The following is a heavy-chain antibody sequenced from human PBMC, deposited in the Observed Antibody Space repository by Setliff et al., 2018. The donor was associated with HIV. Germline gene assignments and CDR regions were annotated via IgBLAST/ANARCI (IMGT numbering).Heavy chain of an antibody. D-gene: IGHD4-17*01. CDR1: GFTFNTYA. Sequence: GGSLRLSCAASGFTFNTYAMNWVRQAPGKGLEWVSGISAGGGNTYYGDSVKGRLTISRDNSKNTRYLQMNSLRAEDTAVYYCAKDPTHDSYGDYYWYFDLWGRGTLVTVSS. CDR3: AKDPTHDSYGDYYWYFDL. J-gene: IGHJ2*01. CDR2: ISAGGGNT. V-gene: IGHV3-23*01.